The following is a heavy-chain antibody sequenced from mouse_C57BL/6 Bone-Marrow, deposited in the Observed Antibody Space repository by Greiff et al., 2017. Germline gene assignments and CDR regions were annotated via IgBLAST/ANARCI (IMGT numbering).Heavy chain of an antibody. J-gene: IGHJ3*01. V-gene: IGHV5-6*01. Sequence: EVKLQESGGDLVKPGGSLKLSCAASGFTFSSYGMYWVRQTPDKRLEWVATISSGGSYTYYPDSVKGRFTISRDNAKNTLYLQMSSLKSEDTAMYYCARAYYYVSWFAYWGQGTLVTVSS. CDR2: ISSGGSYT. D-gene: IGHD1-1*01. CDR1: GFTFSSYG. CDR3: ARAYYYVSWFAY.